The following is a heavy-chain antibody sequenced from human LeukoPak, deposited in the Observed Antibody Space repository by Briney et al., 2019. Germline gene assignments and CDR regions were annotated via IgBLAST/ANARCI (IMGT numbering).Heavy chain of an antibody. Sequence: GGSLRLSCAASGFTFSSYSMNWVRQAPGKGLEWVSSISSSSSYIYYADSVKGRFTISRDNAKNSLYLQMNSLRAEDTALYYCAKDITKQWLGYYFDYWGQGTLVTVSS. CDR3: AKDITKQWLGYYFDY. V-gene: IGHV3-21*04. J-gene: IGHJ4*02. CDR2: ISSSSSYI. D-gene: IGHD6-19*01. CDR1: GFTFSSYS.